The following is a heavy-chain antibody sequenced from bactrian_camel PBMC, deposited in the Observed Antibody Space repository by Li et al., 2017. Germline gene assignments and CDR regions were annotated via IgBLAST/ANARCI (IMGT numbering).Heavy chain of an antibody. CDR3: AASGGQLGRWCYEFPVNWVSWLYN. Sequence: QLVESGGGSVEAGGSLRLSCAPSGFIFDGSNMGWFRQVPGNEREPLASIDSDGRTSVADSVKGRFTISQDGAKNTLYLHMNNLKPEDTAMYHCAASGGQLGRWCYEFPVNWVSWLYNWGQGTQVTVS. CDR1: GFIFDGSN. V-gene: IGHV3S55*01. J-gene: IGHJ4*01. CDR2: IDSDGRT. D-gene: IGHD3*01.